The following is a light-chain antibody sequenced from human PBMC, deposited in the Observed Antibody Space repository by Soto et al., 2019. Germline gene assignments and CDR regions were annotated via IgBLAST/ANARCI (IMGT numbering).Light chain of an antibody. Sequence: MTQSPSTLTGSLGDRVTITCRASQSVSSNLAWYQQKPGQAPRLLIYGASTRATGIPARFSGSGSGTEFTLTIRSLQYQDFAVYYCQRYGGFGQGTKVDIK. CDR2: GAS. J-gene: IGKJ1*01. CDR1: QSVSSN. V-gene: IGKV3-15*01. CDR3: QRYGG.